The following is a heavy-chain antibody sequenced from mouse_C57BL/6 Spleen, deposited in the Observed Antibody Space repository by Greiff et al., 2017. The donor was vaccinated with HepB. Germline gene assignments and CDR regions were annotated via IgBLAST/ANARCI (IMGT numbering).Heavy chain of an antibody. J-gene: IGHJ4*01. D-gene: IGHD1-1*02. CDR2: FYPGSGSI. Sequence: VQLQQSGAELVKPGASVKLSCKASGYTFTEYTIHWVKQRSGQGLEWIGWFYPGSGSIKYNEKFEDKATLTADKSSSTVYMEISRLTSEDSAVYFCARHEVLGYYGYYAMDYWGQGTSVTVSS. CDR1: GYTFTEYT. CDR3: ARHEVLGYYGYYAMDY. V-gene: IGHV1-62-2*01.